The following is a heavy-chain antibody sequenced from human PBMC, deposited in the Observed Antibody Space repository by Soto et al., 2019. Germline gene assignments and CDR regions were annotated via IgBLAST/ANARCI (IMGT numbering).Heavy chain of an antibody. CDR3: ARDGTTVTTYLDYYYYYGMDV. J-gene: IGHJ6*02. V-gene: IGHV1-58*01. Sequence: SVKVSCKASGFTFTSSAVQCVRQARGQRLEWIGWIVVGSGNTNYAQKFQERVTITRDMSTSTAYMELSSLRSEDTAVYYCARDGTTVTTYLDYYYYYGMDVWGQGTTVTV. CDR2: IVVGSGNT. D-gene: IGHD4-4*01. CDR1: GFTFTSSA.